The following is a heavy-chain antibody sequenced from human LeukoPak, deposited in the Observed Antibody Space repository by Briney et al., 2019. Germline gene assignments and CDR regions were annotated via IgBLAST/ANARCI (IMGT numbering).Heavy chain of an antibody. V-gene: IGHV3-30*04. D-gene: IGHD3-9*01. CDR3: ARVLSGYDILTGYYDS. J-gene: IGHJ5*01. CDR1: GFTFSSYA. Sequence: PGRSLRLYCAASGFTFSSYAMHWVRQAPGKGLEWVAIISYDGSNKYYADSVKGRFTISRDNSKNTLFLQMNSLRAEDTAVYYCARVLSGYDILTGYYDSWGQGTLVSVSS. CDR2: ISYDGSNK.